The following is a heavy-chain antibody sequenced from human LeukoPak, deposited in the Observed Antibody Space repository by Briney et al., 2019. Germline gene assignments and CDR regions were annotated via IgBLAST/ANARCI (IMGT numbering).Heavy chain of an antibody. Sequence: GGSLRLSCAASGFSVSTYFMNWVRQAPGRGPEWVLVIYSGGTTYYEDSVKGRFTFSRDDSKNTLYLQMNSLRAEDTAVYYCARDGGCTSRGCPSGYFDYWGQGALVTVSS. CDR3: ARDGGCTSRGCPSGYFDY. D-gene: IGHD2-8*02. V-gene: IGHV3-66*01. J-gene: IGHJ4*02. CDR1: GFSVSTYF. CDR2: IYSGGTT.